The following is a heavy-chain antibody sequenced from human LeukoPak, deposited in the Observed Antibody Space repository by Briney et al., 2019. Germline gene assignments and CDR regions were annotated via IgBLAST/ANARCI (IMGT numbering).Heavy chain of an antibody. CDR1: GFTVSTNY. J-gene: IGHJ4*02. CDR3: AREWEQLPYCDY. V-gene: IGHV3-66*02. Sequence: GGSLRLSCAASGFTVSTNYMNWVRQAPGKGLEWVSVIYRGDSTYYADSVKGRFTISRDNSKNMLFLQMSSLRAEDSAVYYCAREWEQLPYCDYWGQGTLVTVSS. D-gene: IGHD1-26*01. CDR2: IYRGDST.